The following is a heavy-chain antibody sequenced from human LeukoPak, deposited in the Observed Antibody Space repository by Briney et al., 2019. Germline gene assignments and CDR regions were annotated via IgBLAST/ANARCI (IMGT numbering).Heavy chain of an antibody. CDR2: INHSGST. J-gene: IGHJ4*02. CDR1: GGSFSGYY. Sequence: SDTLSLTCAVYGGSFSGYYWSWIRQPPGKGLEWIGEINHSGSTNYNPSLKSRVTISVDTSKNQFSLKLSSVTAADTAVYYCARGNRRGYSYGYGRGFDYWGQGTLVTVSS. V-gene: IGHV4-34*01. D-gene: IGHD5-18*01. CDR3: ARGNRRGYSYGYGRGFDY.